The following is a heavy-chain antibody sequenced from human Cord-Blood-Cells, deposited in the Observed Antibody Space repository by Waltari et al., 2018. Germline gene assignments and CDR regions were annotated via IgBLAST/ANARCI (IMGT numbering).Heavy chain of an antibody. Sequence: QVQLVQSGAEVKKPGASVKVSCKASGYTFTGYYMHWVRQAPGQGLEWMGWINPNSGGTNYAQKFQGRVTMTRDTSISTAYMELSRLRSDDTAVYYCARGRERVLWFGELNNWFDPWGQGTLVTVSS. CDR3: ARGRERVLWFGELNNWFDP. CDR1: GYTFTGYY. D-gene: IGHD3-10*01. CDR2: INPNSGGT. V-gene: IGHV1-2*02. J-gene: IGHJ5*02.